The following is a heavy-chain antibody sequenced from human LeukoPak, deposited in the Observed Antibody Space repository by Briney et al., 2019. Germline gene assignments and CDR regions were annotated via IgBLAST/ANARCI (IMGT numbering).Heavy chain of an antibody. CDR3: ARAYKLGYCSSTSCYLSYGMDV. D-gene: IGHD2-2*01. CDR2: IYFGDSP. CDR1: GLTISINH. V-gene: IGHV3-66*02. J-gene: IGHJ6*02. Sequence: PGGSLRLSCAASGLTISINHMNWVRQAPGKGLEWVSVIYFGDSPYYADSVKGRFTISRDNSKNTLYLQMNSLRAEDTAVYYCARAYKLGYCSSTSCYLSYGMDVWGQGTTVTVSS.